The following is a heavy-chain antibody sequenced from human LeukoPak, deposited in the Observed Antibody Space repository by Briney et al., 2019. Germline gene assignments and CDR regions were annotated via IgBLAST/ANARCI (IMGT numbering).Heavy chain of an antibody. CDR3: ASGLSGSFDY. CDR2: MSPNSGNT. D-gene: IGHD6-19*01. CDR1: GYTFTNHD. V-gene: IGHV1-8*01. Sequence: GASVKVSCEASGYTFTNHDINWVRQATGQGLEWMGWMSPNSGNTGYAQKFQGRVTMTRNTSISTAYMELSSLRSEDTAVYYCASGLSGSFDYWGQGTLVTVSS. J-gene: IGHJ4*02.